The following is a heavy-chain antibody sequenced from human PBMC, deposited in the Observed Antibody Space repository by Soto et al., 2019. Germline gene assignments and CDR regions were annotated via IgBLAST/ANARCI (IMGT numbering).Heavy chain of an antibody. Sequence: GESLKISCQGSGYSFSSYWIAWVRQMPGKGLEWMGIIYPGDSDIRYSPSFQGQVTIAADKSISSAYLQWSSLKASDTAMYYCARHYGPPHSTGGYYYALDVWGQGTTVTVSS. CDR1: GYSFSSYW. J-gene: IGHJ6*02. D-gene: IGHD2-2*01. V-gene: IGHV5-51*01. CDR3: ARHYGPPHSTGGYYYALDV. CDR2: IYPGDSDI.